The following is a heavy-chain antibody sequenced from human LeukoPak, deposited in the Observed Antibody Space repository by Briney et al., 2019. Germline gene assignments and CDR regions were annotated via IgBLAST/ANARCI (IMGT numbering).Heavy chain of an antibody. V-gene: IGHV3-7*03. Sequence: PGGSLRLSCVVSGFNFYNHWMSWVRQAPGKGLERVASIKQDGSEQYYADSVKGRFTISRDNAKTSMHLEMNSLRVQDTAVYYCTRDRALYCGGDCYTGYFDYWGQGTLVTVSS. CDR1: GFNFYNHW. CDR3: TRDRALYCGGDCYTGYFDY. CDR2: IKQDGSEQ. D-gene: IGHD2-21*02. J-gene: IGHJ4*02.